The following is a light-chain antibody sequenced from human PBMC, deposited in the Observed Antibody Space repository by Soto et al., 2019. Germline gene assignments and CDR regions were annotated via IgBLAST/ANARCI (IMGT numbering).Light chain of an antibody. CDR3: QHYGSASYT. Sequence: EIELTQSPGTLSLSPGERATLSCRASQSASSSYLAWYQQKPGQAPRLLIYGASSRATGIPERFSGSGSGTDFTLIISRLEPDDFAVYFCQHYGSASYTFGQGTKLEIK. CDR1: QSASSSY. J-gene: IGKJ2*01. V-gene: IGKV3-20*01. CDR2: GAS.